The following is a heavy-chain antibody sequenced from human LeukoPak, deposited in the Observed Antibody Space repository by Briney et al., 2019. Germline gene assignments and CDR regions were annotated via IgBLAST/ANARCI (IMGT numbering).Heavy chain of an antibody. CDR2: IIPIFGTA. CDR3: ARGSYDFWSGTPRYYFDY. CDR1: GGTFSSYA. D-gene: IGHD3-3*01. V-gene: IGHV1-69*05. Sequence: SVKVSCKASGGTFSSYAIRWVRQAPGQGLEWMGRIIPIFGTANYAQKFQGRVTITTDESTSTAYMELSSLRSEDTAVYYCARGSYDFWSGTPRYYFDYWGQGTLVTVSS. J-gene: IGHJ4*02.